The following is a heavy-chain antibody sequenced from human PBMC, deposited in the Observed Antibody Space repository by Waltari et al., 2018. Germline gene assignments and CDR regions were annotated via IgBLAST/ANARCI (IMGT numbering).Heavy chain of an antibody. Sequence: EVQLVESGGGLVQPGRSLRLSGAASGFTFYDFSMHWVRQVPGKGLEWVASLTWNSDTIYYADSVKGRFTVSRDNAKKSLYLQMNSLRPEDRALYYCVRGLYSGSFDVYDHWGQGALVTVSS. D-gene: IGHD1-26*01. V-gene: IGHV3-9*01. CDR2: LTWNSDTI. CDR1: GFTFYDFS. CDR3: VRGLYSGSFDVYDH. J-gene: IGHJ4*02.